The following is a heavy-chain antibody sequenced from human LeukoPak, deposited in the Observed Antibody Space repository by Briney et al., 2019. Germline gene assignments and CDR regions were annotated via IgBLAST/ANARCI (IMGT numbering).Heavy chain of an antibody. Sequence: GGSLRLSCAASGFTFSSYAMHWVRQAPGKGLEGVATISYDGSNTYYADSVKGRFTISRDISKHTLYLQMNSLIADDTAVYYCALNRGSGWYFHYWGQGTLVTVSS. V-gene: IGHV3-30*04. J-gene: IGHJ4*02. D-gene: IGHD6-19*01. CDR3: ALNRGSGWYFHY. CDR1: GFTFSSYA. CDR2: ISYDGSNT.